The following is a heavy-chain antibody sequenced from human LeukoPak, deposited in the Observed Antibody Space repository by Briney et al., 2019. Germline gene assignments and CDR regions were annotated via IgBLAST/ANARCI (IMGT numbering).Heavy chain of an antibody. CDR2: IYSGGST. V-gene: IGHV3-53*01. D-gene: IGHD6-6*01. CDR3: ARGTRYYFDY. Sequence: GGSLRLSCAASGFTFSSYAMHWVRQAPGKGLEWVSVIYSGGSTYYADSVKGRFTISRDNSMNTLYLQMNSLRADDTAVYYCARGTRYYFDYWGQGTLVTVSS. CDR1: GFTFSSYA. J-gene: IGHJ4*02.